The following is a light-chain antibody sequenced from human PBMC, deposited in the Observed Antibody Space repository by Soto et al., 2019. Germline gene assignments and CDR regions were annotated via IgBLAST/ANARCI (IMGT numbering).Light chain of an antibody. CDR1: SSNVGNKV. CDR3: ASWDDSLNGVV. CDR2: YDD. V-gene: IGLV1-36*01. Sequence: QSVLTQPPSVSDAPGQRVTISCSGSSSNVGNKVVNWYQQVPGKAPRLLIYYDDVLPSGVSDRFSGSKSGTSASLAISGLQSEDEADYYCASWDDSLNGVVFGGGTQLTVL. J-gene: IGLJ2*01.